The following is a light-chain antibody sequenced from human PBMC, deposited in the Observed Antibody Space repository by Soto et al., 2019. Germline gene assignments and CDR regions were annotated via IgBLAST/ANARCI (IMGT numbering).Light chain of an antibody. V-gene: IGKV1-39*01. CDR2: AAS. J-gene: IGKJ5*01. Sequence: DNPMTQSPSSLSASVGDRVTITCRASQSISSYLNWYQQKPGKAPKLLIYAASSLQSGVPSRFSGSGSGTDFTLTISSLQPEDFATYYCQQSYSTHSITFGQGTRLEIK. CDR3: QQSYSTHSIT. CDR1: QSISSY.